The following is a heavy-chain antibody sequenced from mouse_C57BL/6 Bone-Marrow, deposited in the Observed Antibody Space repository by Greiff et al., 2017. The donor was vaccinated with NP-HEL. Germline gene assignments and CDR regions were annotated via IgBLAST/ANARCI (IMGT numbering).Heavy chain of an antibody. J-gene: IGHJ3*01. Sequence: EVKLMESGGGLVKPGGSLKLSCAASGFTFSDYGMLWVRQAPEKGLEWVAYISSGSSTIYYADTVKGRFTISRDNAKNTLFLQRTSLRSEDTAVYYGARGGWADWGQGTLVTVSA. CDR1: GFTFSDYG. V-gene: IGHV5-17*01. CDR2: ISSGSSTI. CDR3: ARGGWAD. D-gene: IGHD1-1*02.